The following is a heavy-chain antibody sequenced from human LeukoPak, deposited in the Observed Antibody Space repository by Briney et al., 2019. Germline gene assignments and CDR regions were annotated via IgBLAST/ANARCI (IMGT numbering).Heavy chain of an antibody. J-gene: IGHJ6*02. Sequence: PGGSLRLSCAASGFTFKNYWMFWVRQAPGKGLVWVARINSDGSRTNYADSVKGRFTVSRDNAKNTVYLQMSRLRADDTALYYCAKQYCTATSCGGMDVWGRGTTVTASS. CDR3: AKQYCTATSCGGMDV. CDR1: GFTFKNYW. V-gene: IGHV3-74*01. D-gene: IGHD2-8*01. CDR2: INSDGSRT.